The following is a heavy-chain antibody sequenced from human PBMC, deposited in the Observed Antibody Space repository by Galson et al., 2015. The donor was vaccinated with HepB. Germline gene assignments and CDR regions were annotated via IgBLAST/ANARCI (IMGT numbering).Heavy chain of an antibody. CDR3: ARDSPSGWYWGYYYYGMDV. J-gene: IGHJ6*02. CDR2: IYSGGST. D-gene: IGHD6-19*01. Sequence: SLRLSCAASGFTVSSNYMSWVRQAPGKGLEWVSVIYSGGSTYYADSVKGRFTISRDNSKNTLYLQMNSLRAEDTAVYYCARDSPSGWYWGYYYYGMDVWGQGTTVTVSS. CDR1: GFTVSSNY. V-gene: IGHV3-66*01.